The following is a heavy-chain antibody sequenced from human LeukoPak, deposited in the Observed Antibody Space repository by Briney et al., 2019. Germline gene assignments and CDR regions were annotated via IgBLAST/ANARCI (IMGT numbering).Heavy chain of an antibody. Sequence: SETLSLTCTVSGGSISSGPYYWNWIRQPAGKGLEWIGRIYTSGSTNYNPSLKSRVTISADTSKNQFSLRLSSVTAADTAVYYCARDPGGNFDIWGQGTMVTVSS. CDR2: IYTSGST. CDR1: GGSISSGPYY. D-gene: IGHD3-10*01. CDR3: ARDPGGNFDI. J-gene: IGHJ3*02. V-gene: IGHV4-61*02.